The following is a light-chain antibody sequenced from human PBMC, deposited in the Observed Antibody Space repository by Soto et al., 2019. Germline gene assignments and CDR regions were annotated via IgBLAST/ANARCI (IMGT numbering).Light chain of an antibody. CDR3: LQYITYPFT. CDR1: QGIRNS. V-gene: IGKV1-16*02. CDR2: AAS. Sequence: DIQMTQSPSSLSASVGVRVTITCRASQGIRNSLAWFQQKPGKAPKSLIYAASNLQSGVPSKFSGSGSGTDFTLTISSLQPEDFATYYCLQYITYPFTFGGGTKAEIK. J-gene: IGKJ4*01.